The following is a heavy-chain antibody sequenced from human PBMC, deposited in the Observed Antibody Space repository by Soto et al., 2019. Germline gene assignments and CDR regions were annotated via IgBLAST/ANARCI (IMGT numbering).Heavy chain of an antibody. CDR1: TFTFTSSA. V-gene: IGHV1-8*02. Sequence: ASVKVSCKAPTFTFTSSAVQWVRQAIGQGLEWVGWMNPNSGNIGFAQKFQGGVTMTRNTSIDPAYMELSSLRPGDTAVYYCATVGGTGDTAMRFDTWGQGTLVTVSS. D-gene: IGHD5-18*01. CDR2: MNPNSGNI. J-gene: IGHJ5*02. CDR3: ATVGGTGDTAMRFDT.